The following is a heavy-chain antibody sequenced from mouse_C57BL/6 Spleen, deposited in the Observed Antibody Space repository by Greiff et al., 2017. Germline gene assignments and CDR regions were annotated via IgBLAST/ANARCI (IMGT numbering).Heavy chain of an antibody. CDR1: GYTFTSYT. D-gene: IGHD4-1*01. CDR3: ARAGDPYAMDY. V-gene: IGHV1-4*01. CDR2: INPSSGYT. Sequence: QVQLKESGAELARPGASVKMSCKASGYTFTSYTMHWVKQRPGQGLEWIGYINPSSGYTKYNQTFKDKATLTADKSSSTAYMQLSSLTSEDSAVYYCARAGDPYAMDYWGQGTSVTVSS. J-gene: IGHJ4*01.